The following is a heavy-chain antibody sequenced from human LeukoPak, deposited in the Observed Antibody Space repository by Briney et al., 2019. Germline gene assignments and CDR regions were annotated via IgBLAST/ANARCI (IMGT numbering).Heavy chain of an antibody. V-gene: IGHV3-20*04. CDR1: GFTFSDYW. J-gene: IGHJ3*02. CDR3: ARDHSSSWYAFDI. Sequence: GGSLRLSCAASGFTFSDYWMTWVRQAPGEGLEWVSGINWNGGSTGYADSVKGRFTISRDNAKNSLYLQMNSLRAEDTALYYCARDHSSSWYAFDIWGQGTMVTVSS. CDR2: INWNGGST. D-gene: IGHD6-13*01.